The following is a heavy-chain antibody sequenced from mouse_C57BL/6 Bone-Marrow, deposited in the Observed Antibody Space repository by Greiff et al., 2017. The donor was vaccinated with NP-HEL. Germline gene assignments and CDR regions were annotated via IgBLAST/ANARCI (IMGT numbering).Heavy chain of an antibody. CDR1: GYTFTDYY. D-gene: IGHD1-1*01. V-gene: IGHV1-26*01. Sequence: EVQLQQSGPELVKPGASVKISCKASGYTFTDYYMNWVKQSHGKSLEWIGDINPNNGGTSYNQKFKGKATLTVDKSSSTAYMELRSLTSEDSAVYYCARERDGSSYEYYFDYWGKGTTLTVST. CDR3: ARERDGSSYEYYFDY. J-gene: IGHJ2*01. CDR2: INPNNGGT.